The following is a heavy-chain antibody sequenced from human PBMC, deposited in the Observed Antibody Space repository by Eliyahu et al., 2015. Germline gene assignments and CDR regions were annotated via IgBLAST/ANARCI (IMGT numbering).Heavy chain of an antibody. Sequence: EVQLVESGGGLVQPGRSLXLXCTASGFTFGDYAMSWFRQAPGKGLEWVGFIRSKAYGGATEYAASVKGRFTISRDDSKSITYLQMNSLKTEDTAVYYCTRGYCSSGRCRWFDPWGQGTLVTVSS. CDR3: TRGYCSSGRCRWFDP. CDR1: GFTFGDYA. J-gene: IGHJ5*02. D-gene: IGHD2-15*01. V-gene: IGHV3-49*03. CDR2: IRSKAYGGAT.